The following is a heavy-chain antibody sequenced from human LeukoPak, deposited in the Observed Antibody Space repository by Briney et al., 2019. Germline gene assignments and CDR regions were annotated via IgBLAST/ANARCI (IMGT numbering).Heavy chain of an antibody. CDR2: IIPIFGTA. Sequence: ASVKVSCKASGGTFSSYAISWVRQAPGQGLEWMGRIIPIFGTANYAQKFQGRVTITADESTSTAYMELSSLRSEDTAVYYCARDRWGYSSYYYYMDVWGKGTTVTVSS. CDR1: GGTFSSYA. J-gene: IGHJ6*03. V-gene: IGHV1-69*13. D-gene: IGHD6-13*01. CDR3: ARDRWGYSSYYYYMDV.